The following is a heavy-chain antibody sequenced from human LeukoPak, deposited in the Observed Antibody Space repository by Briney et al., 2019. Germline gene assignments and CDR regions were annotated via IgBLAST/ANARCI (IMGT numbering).Heavy chain of an antibody. CDR3: ARDLRPNGWYFDL. J-gene: IGHJ2*01. CDR1: GGSISSGDYY. Sequence: SETLSLTCTVSGGSISSGDYYWSWIRQPPGKGLEWIGYIYYSGSTYYNPSLKSRVTISVDTSKNQFSLKLSSVTAADTAVYYCARDLRPNGWYFDLWGRGTLVTVSS. V-gene: IGHV4-30-4*01. D-gene: IGHD6-25*01. CDR2: IYYSGST.